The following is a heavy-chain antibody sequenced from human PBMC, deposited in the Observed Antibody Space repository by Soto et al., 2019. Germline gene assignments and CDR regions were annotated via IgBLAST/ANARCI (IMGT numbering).Heavy chain of an antibody. Sequence: GGSLSLSCAASGFTVSSNYMSWVRQAPGKGLEWISIIYSAGNTYYADSVKGRFTISRDNAKNTLYLQMNSLRAEDTAVYYCARDLEYQAAPDYYYYGMDVWGQGTTVTVSS. V-gene: IGHV3-66*01. CDR3: ARDLEYQAAPDYYYYGMDV. CDR1: GFTVSSNY. J-gene: IGHJ6*02. D-gene: IGHD2-2*01. CDR2: IYSAGNT.